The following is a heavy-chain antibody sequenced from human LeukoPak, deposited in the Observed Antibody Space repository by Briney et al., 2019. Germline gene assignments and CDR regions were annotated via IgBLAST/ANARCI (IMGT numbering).Heavy chain of an antibody. Sequence: GASVKVSCKASGYTFTDYFIHWVRQAPGQGLEWMGWITPKRGGTNYAQKFQGRVTITRDPSISTAYMELSSLRSDDTAVYFCARDKGPGAGTGVGSFDHWGQGTLVTVSS. CDR3: ARDKGPGAGTGVGSFDH. D-gene: IGHD6-19*01. V-gene: IGHV1-2*02. CDR2: ITPKRGGT. J-gene: IGHJ4*02. CDR1: GYTFTDYF.